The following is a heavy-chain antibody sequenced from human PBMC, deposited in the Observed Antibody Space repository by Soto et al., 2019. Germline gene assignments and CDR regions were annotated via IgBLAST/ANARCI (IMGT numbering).Heavy chain of an antibody. CDR3: ARGQSFDYDFWSGYYAYYYYYMDV. CDR2: MNPNSGNT. J-gene: IGHJ6*03. D-gene: IGHD3-3*01. V-gene: IGHV1-8*01. CDR1: GYTFTSYD. Sequence: ASVKVSCKASGYTFTSYDINWVRQATGQGLEWMGWMNPNSGNTGYAQKFQGRVTMTRNTSISTAYMELSSLRSEDTAVYYCARGQSFDYDFWSGYYAYYYYYMDVWGKGTTVTVSS.